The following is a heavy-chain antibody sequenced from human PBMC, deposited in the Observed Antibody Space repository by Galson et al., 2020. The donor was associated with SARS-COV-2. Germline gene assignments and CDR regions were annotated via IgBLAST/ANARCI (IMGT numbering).Heavy chain of an antibody. CDR3: AKDTAAGAFYFDH. Sequence: PTLVKPTHTLTLTCTFSGFSLTTSGVGVGWIRQPPGKPLEWLALIYWNDDERYRPSLKTRLTITKDTSKNQVVLTMTNMDPADTATYFCAKDTAAGAFYFDHWGQGVRVAVSS. D-gene: IGHD2-2*01. CDR2: IYWNDDE. J-gene: IGHJ4*02. CDR1: GFSLTTSGVG. V-gene: IGHV2-5*01.